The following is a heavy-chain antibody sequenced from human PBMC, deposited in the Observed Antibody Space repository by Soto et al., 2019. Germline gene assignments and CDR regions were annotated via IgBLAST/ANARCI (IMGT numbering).Heavy chain of an antibody. D-gene: IGHD4-17*01. CDR2: ISWNRGSI. CDR3: AKDAGDFDDYFFDY. J-gene: IGHJ4*02. V-gene: IGHV3-9*01. CDR1: GFTFDDYA. Sequence: EVQLVESGGGLVQPGRSLRLSCAASGFTFDDYAIHWVRQAPGKGLEWVSGISWNRGSIGYADSVKGRFTISRDNAKNSLYLQMNSLRAEDTALYYCAKDAGDFDDYFFDYWGQGTLVTVSS.